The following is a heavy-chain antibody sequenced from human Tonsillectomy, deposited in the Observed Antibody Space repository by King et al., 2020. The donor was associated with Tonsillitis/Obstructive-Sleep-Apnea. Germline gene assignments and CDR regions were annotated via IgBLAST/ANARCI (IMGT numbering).Heavy chain of an antibody. CDR3: ARDLYCSSTTCYVPLFDY. V-gene: IGHV3-48*02. CDR2: ISSSISTI. Sequence: VQLVESGGGLVQPGGSLRLSCSASGVTFSSYSMNCVRQAPGKGLEWVAYISSSISTIYYADAVKGRFTISRDNAKNSLYLQMNSLRDEDTAVYYCARDLYCSSTTCYVPLFDYWGQGTLVTVPS. J-gene: IGHJ4*02. CDR1: GVTFSSYS. D-gene: IGHD2-2*01.